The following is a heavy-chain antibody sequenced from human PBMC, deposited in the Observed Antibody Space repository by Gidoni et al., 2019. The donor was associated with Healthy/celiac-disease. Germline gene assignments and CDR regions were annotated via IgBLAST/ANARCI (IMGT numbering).Heavy chain of an antibody. Sequence: EVELVESGGGLVQPGGSLRLSCAASGFTFSSYEMDWVRQAPGKGLEWVSYISSSGSTIYDADSVKGRFTISRDNAKNSLYLQMNSLRAEDTAVYYCARTDYGDYEDYWGQGTLVTVSS. CDR1: GFTFSSYE. V-gene: IGHV3-48*03. D-gene: IGHD4-17*01. CDR3: ARTDYGDYEDY. J-gene: IGHJ4*02. CDR2: ISSSGSTI.